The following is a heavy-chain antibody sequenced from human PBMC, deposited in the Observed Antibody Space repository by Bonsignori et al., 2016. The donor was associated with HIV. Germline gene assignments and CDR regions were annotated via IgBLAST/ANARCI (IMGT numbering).Heavy chain of an antibody. CDR2: IYHSGST. Sequence: WIRQPPGKGLEWIGSIYHSGSTYYNPSLKSRVTISVDTSKNQFSLKLSSVTAADTAVYYCARRGGSSQVDYWGQGTLVTVSS. D-gene: IGHD1-26*01. V-gene: IGHV4-38-2*01. CDR3: ARRGGSSQVDY. J-gene: IGHJ4*02.